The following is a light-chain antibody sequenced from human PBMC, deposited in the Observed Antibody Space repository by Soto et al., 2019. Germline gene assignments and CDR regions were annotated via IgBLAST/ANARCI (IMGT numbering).Light chain of an antibody. V-gene: IGKV1-5*03. CDR2: KAS. Sequence: DIPMTQSPSTLSGSVGDRVTITCRASQTISSWLAWYQQKPGKAPKLLIYKASTLKSGVPSRFSGSGSGTEFTLTISSLQPDDFATYFCQQSFNVPLTFGGGTKVEI. CDR3: QQSFNVPLT. CDR1: QTISSW. J-gene: IGKJ4*02.